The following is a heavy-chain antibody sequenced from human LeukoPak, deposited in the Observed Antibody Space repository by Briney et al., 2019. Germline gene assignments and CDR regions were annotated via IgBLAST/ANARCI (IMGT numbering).Heavy chain of an antibody. D-gene: IGHD3-16*01. CDR2: IYYSGST. CDR1: GGSISSSSYY. Sequence: ASETLSLTCTVSGGSISSSSYYWGWIRQPPGKGLEWIGSIYYSGSTYYNPSLKSRVTISVDTSKNQFSLKLSSVTAADTAVYYWGGLGGGGPTDFDYWGQGTLVTVSS. V-gene: IGHV4-39*07. J-gene: IGHJ4*02. CDR3: GGLGGGGPTDFDY.